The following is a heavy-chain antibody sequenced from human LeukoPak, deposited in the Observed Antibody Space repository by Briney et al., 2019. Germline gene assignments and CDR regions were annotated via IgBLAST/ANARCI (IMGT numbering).Heavy chain of an antibody. D-gene: IGHD2-15*01. CDR2: INPNSGDT. Sequence: ASVKVSCKASGYTFTGYYMHWVRQAPGQGLEWMGWINPNSGDTHYAQKFQGRVTMTRDTSINTADMELSRLRSDDTAVYYCARDQAFVYCSGGTCYDDYWGQGSLVTVSS. CDR1: GYTFTGYY. CDR3: ARDQAFVYCSGGTCYDDY. V-gene: IGHV1-2*02. J-gene: IGHJ4*02.